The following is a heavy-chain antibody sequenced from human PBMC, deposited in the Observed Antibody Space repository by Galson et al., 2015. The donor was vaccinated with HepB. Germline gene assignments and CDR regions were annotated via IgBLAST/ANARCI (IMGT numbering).Heavy chain of an antibody. V-gene: IGHV3-30*04. CDR1: GFTFSSYA. D-gene: IGHD3-3*01. CDR2: ISYDGSNK. Sequence: SLRLSCAASGFTFSSYAMRWVRQAPGKGLEWVAFISYDGSNKYYADSVKGRFTISRDKSKTTVYLEMNILRPEDTALYYCARDQAYEHKVSHYYYGMDAWGQGTTVTV. J-gene: IGHJ6*02. CDR3: ARDQAYEHKVSHYYYGMDA.